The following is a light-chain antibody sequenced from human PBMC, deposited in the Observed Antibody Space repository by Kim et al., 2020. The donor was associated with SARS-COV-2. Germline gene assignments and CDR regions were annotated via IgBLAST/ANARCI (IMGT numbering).Light chain of an antibody. CDR1: HSVSGSY. V-gene: IGKV3-20*01. Sequence: EIVLTQSPGTLSLSPGERATLSCRASHSVSGSYLAWYQHKPGQAPRLLIYGVSSRATGIPDRFSGSGSGTDFTLTISRLESEDSAVYYCQQYGTSPITFGQGTRLDIK. CDR2: GVS. CDR3: QQYGTSPIT. J-gene: IGKJ5*01.